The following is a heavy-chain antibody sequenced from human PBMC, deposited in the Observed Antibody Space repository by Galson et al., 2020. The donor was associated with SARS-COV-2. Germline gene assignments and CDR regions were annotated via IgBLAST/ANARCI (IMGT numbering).Heavy chain of an antibody. J-gene: IGHJ4*02. Sequence: SETLSLTCTVSRGSITNSRYFWGWIRQPPGKGLEWIGSIYYSGRPYFNPSLKSRATISVDTSRNQFSLNLRSVTAADTAVYFCARDVTSPGYFDFWGPGTRVTVSS. CDR3: ARDVTSPGYFDF. V-gene: IGHV4-39*07. CDR2: IYYSGRP. D-gene: IGHD3-3*01. CDR1: RGSITNSRYF.